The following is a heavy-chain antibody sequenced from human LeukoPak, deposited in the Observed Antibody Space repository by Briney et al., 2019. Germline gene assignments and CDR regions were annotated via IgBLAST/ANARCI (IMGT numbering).Heavy chain of an antibody. CDR1: GFTFSTYG. J-gene: IGHJ4*02. V-gene: IGHV3-23*01. CDR3: AKDLIALGGFDY. Sequence: GGSLRLSCGASGFTFSTYGMTWVRQAPGKGLEWVSGMSDSGTNTYYADSVKGRFTISRDNSKNTLYLQMNSLRPEDTAVYYCAKDLIALGGFDYWGQGTLVTVSS. CDR2: MSDSGTNT. D-gene: IGHD3-10*01.